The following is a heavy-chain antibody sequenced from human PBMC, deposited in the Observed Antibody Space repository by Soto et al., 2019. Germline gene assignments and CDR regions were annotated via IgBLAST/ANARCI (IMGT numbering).Heavy chain of an antibody. CDR3: ARGLGIGSNLFAP. Sequence: ASVKVSCKASGDTFNIYAVNWVRQAPGQGLEWMGGIIPIFGAANYAQKFQGRVTITADESTSTVYMELRSLRSEDTAVYYCARGLGIGSNLFAPWGQGTLVXVSS. V-gene: IGHV1-69*13. CDR1: GDTFNIYA. J-gene: IGHJ5*02. D-gene: IGHD2-21*01. CDR2: IIPIFGAA.